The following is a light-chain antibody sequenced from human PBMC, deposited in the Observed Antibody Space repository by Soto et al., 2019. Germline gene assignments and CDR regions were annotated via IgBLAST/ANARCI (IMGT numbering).Light chain of an antibody. CDR3: AAWDDSLSANYV. V-gene: IGLV1-47*01. Sequence: QSVLTQPPSASGTPGQRVTISCSGSSYNIGSNYVYWYQQLPGTAPKLLIYRNNQRPSGVPDRFSGSKSGTSASLAISGLRSEDEADYYCAAWDDSLSANYVFGTGTKLTVL. CDR1: SYNIGSNY. J-gene: IGLJ1*01. CDR2: RNN.